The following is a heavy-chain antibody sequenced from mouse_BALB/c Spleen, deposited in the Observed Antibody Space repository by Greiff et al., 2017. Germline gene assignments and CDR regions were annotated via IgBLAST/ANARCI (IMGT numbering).Heavy chain of an antibody. Sequence: VKLMESGAELARPGASVKMSCKASGYTFTSYTMHWVKQRPGQGLEWIGYINPSSGYTNYNQKFKDKATLTADKSSSTAYMQLSSLTSEDSAVYYCASYGSSYVDWYFDVWGAGTTVTVSS. J-gene: IGHJ1*01. V-gene: IGHV1-4*01. D-gene: IGHD1-1*01. CDR2: INPSSGYT. CDR1: GYTFTSYT. CDR3: ASYGSSYVDWYFDV.